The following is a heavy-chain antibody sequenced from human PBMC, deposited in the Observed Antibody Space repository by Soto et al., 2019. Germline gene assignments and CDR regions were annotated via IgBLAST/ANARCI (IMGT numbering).Heavy chain of an antibody. CDR2: INSDGSGT. J-gene: IGHJ6*02. CDR1: GFDFSTSW. CDR3: AKDTAYAMDV. Sequence: EVQLVESGGGLVQPGGPLRLSGAASGFDFSTSWIHWARQGPGKGLVWVSHINSDGSGTTYADSVKGRFTISRDNAKNTVYLQMNSLRAEDTAVYYCAKDTAYAMDVWGQGTTVTVSS. D-gene: IGHD2-15*01. V-gene: IGHV3-74*01.